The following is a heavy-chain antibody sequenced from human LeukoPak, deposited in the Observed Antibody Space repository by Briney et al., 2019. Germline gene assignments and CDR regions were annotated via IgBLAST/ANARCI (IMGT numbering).Heavy chain of an antibody. V-gene: IGHV3-48*03. D-gene: IGHD2-8*02. CDR3: ATLRPRRRLVVDH. J-gene: IGHJ4*02. Sequence: GGSLRLSCAASGFTFSSYEMHWVRQAPGKGLEWVSYITSSGSTMYYADSVKGRFTISRDNAKNSLYLQMSSLRAEDTAVYYCATLRPRRRLVVDHWGQGTLVTVSS. CDR1: GFTFSSYE. CDR2: ITSSGSTM.